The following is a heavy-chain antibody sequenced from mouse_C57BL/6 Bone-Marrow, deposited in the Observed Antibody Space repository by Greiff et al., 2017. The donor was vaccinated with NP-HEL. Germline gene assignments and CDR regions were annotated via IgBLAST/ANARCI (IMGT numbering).Heavy chain of an antibody. CDR2: ISYDGSN. Sequence: VQLQQSGPGLVKPSQSLSLTCSVTGYSITSGYYWNWIRQFPGNKLEWMGYISYDGSNNYNPSLKNRISITRDTSKNQFFLKLNSVTTEDTATYYCAVYYYGSSYDFDYWGQGTTLTVSS. V-gene: IGHV3-6*01. CDR1: GYSITSGYY. D-gene: IGHD1-1*01. CDR3: AVYYYGSSYDFDY. J-gene: IGHJ2*01.